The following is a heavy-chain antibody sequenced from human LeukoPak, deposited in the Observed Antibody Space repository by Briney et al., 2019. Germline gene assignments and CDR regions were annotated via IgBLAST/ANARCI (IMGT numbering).Heavy chain of an antibody. Sequence: ASVKVSCKASGYTFTSYGISWVRQAPGQGLEWMGWISAYNGNTNYAQKLQGRVTMTTDTSTSTAYMELRSLRSDDTAVYYCARHYSSWYTQTPHYWGQGTLVTVSS. D-gene: IGHD6-13*01. J-gene: IGHJ4*02. CDR1: GYTFTSYG. CDR3: ARHYSSWYTQTPHY. V-gene: IGHV1-18*01. CDR2: ISAYNGNT.